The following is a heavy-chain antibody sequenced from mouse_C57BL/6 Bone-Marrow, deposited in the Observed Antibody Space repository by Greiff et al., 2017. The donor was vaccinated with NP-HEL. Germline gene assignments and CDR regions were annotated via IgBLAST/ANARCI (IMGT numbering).Heavy chain of an antibody. Sequence: EVKLQQSGPELVKPGASVKISCKASGYSFTGYYMHWVKQSPGNILDWIGYLYPYNGVSSYNQKFKGKATLTVDKSSSTAYMELRSLTSEDSAVYYCARRYGSSSWFADGGQGTLVTVSA. V-gene: IGHV1-31*01. CDR3: ARRYGSSSWFAD. J-gene: IGHJ3*01. D-gene: IGHD1-1*01. CDR1: GYSFTGYY. CDR2: LYPYNGVS.